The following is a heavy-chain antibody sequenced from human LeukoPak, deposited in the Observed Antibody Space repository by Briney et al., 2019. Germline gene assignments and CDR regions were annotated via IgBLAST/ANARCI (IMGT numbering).Heavy chain of an antibody. CDR1: GGSFSGYY. D-gene: IGHD4-17*01. J-gene: IGHJ4*02. V-gene: IGHV4-34*01. CDR2: INHSGST. CDR3: ARVTYVDDMLYQYFDY. Sequence: SETLSLTCAVYGGSFSGYYWSWIRQPPGKGLEWIGEINHSGSTNYNPSLKSRVTMSVDTSKNQFSLKLTSVTAADTALYYCARVTYVDDMLYQYFDYWGQGILVTVSS.